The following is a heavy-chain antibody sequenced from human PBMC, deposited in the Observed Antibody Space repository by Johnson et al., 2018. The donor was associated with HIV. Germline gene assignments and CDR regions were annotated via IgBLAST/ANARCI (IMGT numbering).Heavy chain of an antibody. D-gene: IGHD5-18*01. J-gene: IGHJ3*02. Sequence: VQLVESGGGLIQPGGSLRLSCAASGFTVSSNYMSWVRQAPGKGLERVSVIYSGGSTYYADSVKGRFTISRDNSKNTLDLQLNSLKAEDTAVYYCLFGGYSYGLAFDIWGQGTMVTVSS. CDR1: GFTVSSNY. V-gene: IGHV3-53*01. CDR3: LFGGYSYGLAFDI. CDR2: IYSGGST.